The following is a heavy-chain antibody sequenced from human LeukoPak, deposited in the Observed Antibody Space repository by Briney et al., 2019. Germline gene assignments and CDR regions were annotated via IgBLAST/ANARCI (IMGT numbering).Heavy chain of an antibody. Sequence: SETLSLTCAVYGGSFSGYYWSWIRQPPGKGLEWIGEINPSGSTNYNPSLKSRVTISVDTSKNQFSLKLSSVTAADTAVYYCARSGWVPAAPFDYWGQGTLVTVSS. CDR1: GGSFSGYY. V-gene: IGHV4-34*01. J-gene: IGHJ4*02. D-gene: IGHD2-2*01. CDR2: INPSGST. CDR3: ARSGWVPAAPFDY.